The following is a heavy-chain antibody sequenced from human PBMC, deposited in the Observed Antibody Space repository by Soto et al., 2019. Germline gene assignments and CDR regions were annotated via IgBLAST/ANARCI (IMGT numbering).Heavy chain of an antibody. D-gene: IGHD5-12*01. J-gene: IGHJ4*02. CDR2: IIPIFGTT. Sequence: ASVKVSCKASGGTFNTYAISCVRQAPGQGLEWMGGIIPIFGTTKYAQKFQGRVTITADESTNTVYMELSSLTSEDTALYYCARESGYNAPIDYWGQGSLVTVSS. CDR1: GGTFNTYA. V-gene: IGHV1-69*13. CDR3: ARESGYNAPIDY.